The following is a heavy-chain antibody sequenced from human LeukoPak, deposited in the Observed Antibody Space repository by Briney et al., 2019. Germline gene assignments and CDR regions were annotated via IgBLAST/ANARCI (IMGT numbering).Heavy chain of an antibody. CDR3: AREQVDIVATPLGVYGMDV. J-gene: IGHJ6*02. CDR1: GYTFTSYG. Sequence: ASVKVSCKASGYTFTSYGISWVRQAPGQGLEWMGWISAYNGNTNYAQKLQGRVTMTPDTSTSTAYMELRSLRSDDTAVYYCAREQVDIVATPLGVYGMDVWGQGTTVTVSS. CDR2: ISAYNGNT. V-gene: IGHV1-18*01. D-gene: IGHD5-12*01.